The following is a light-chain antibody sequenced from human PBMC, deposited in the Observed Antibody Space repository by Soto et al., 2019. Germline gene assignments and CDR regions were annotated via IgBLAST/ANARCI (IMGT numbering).Light chain of an antibody. CDR1: SSDVGGYNY. CDR2: EVS. CDR3: SSYAGGNNVV. V-gene: IGLV2-8*01. J-gene: IGLJ2*01. Sequence: QSVLTQPPSASGSPGQSVTISCTGTSSDVGGYNYVSWYQQHPGKAPKLMIYEVSKRPSGVPDRFSGSKSGNTASLTVSGLQDEDEADYYCSSYAGGNNVVFGGGTKLTVL.